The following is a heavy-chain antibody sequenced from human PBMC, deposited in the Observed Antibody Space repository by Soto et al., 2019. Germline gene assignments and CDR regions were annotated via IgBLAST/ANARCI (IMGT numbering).Heavy chain of an antibody. V-gene: IGHV1-69*01. J-gene: IGHJ4*02. D-gene: IGHD3-22*01. CDR3: ARGPPPITMIVVVNRFDY. CDR1: GGTFSSYA. Sequence: QVQLVQSGAEVTKPGSSVKVSCKASGGTFSSYAISWVRQAPGQGLEWMGGIIPIFGTANYAQKFQGRVTITADESTSTAYVELSSLRSEDTAVYYCARGPPPITMIVVVNRFDYWGQGTLVTVSS. CDR2: IIPIFGTA.